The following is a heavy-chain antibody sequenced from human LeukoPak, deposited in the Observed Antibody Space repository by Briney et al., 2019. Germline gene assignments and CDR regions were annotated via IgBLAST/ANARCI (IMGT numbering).Heavy chain of an antibody. D-gene: IGHD4-17*01. CDR1: GGSFSGYY. J-gene: IGHJ4*02. Sequence: SETLSLTCAVYGGSFSGYYWSWIRQPPGKGLEWIGEINHSGSTNYNPSLKSRVTISVDTSKNQFSLKLSSVTAADTAVYYCASNYGDYYFDYWGQGTLVTVSS. CDR2: INHSGST. V-gene: IGHV4-34*01. CDR3: ASNYGDYYFDY.